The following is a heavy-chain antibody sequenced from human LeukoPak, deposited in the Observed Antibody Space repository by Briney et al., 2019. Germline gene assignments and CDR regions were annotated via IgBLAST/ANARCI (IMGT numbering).Heavy chain of an antibody. CDR2: INSDGSST. V-gene: IGHV3-74*01. Sequence: PGGSLRLSCAASGYTFSSYWMHWVRQAPGKGLVWVSRINSDGSSTSYADSVKGRFTISRDDAKNTLYLQMNSLRAEDTAVYYCARGGLSYDILTGYYRGPYWYFDLWGRGTLVTVSS. CDR1: GYTFSSYW. D-gene: IGHD3-9*01. CDR3: ARGGLSYDILTGYYRGPYWYFDL. J-gene: IGHJ2*01.